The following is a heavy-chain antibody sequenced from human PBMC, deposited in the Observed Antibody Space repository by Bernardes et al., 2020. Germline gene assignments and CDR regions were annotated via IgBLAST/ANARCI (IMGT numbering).Heavy chain of an antibody. CDR1: GYTFTSYA. Sequence: ASVKVSCKASGYTFTSYAMHWVRQAPGQRLEWMGWINAGNGNTKYSQKFQGRVTITRDTSASTAYMELSSLRSEDTAVYYCARGVGAAARPKYYYYYMDVWGKGTTVTVSS. D-gene: IGHD6-6*01. CDR2: INAGNGNT. J-gene: IGHJ6*03. V-gene: IGHV1-3*01. CDR3: ARGVGAAARPKYYYYYMDV.